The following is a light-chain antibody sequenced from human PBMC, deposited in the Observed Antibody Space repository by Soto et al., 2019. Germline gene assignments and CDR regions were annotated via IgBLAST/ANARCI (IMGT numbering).Light chain of an antibody. CDR2: GAS. CDR3: QQYNNWPPLT. Sequence: EIVMTQSPATLSVSPGERATLSCRASQSVNSNLAWYQQKPGQAPRLLIYGASTRATGIPARFSGSGSGTAFTLIISSLQSEDFAVYYGQQYNNWPPLTFGQGTRLEIK. CDR1: QSVNSN. V-gene: IGKV3-15*01. J-gene: IGKJ5*01.